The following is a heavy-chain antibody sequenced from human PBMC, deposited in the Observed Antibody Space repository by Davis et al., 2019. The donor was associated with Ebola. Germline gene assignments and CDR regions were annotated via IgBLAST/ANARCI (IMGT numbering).Heavy chain of an antibody. CDR3: ARGNRSWYSSSWVTFDY. D-gene: IGHD6-13*01. CDR1: GGSISSYY. Sequence: PSETLSLTCTVSGGSISSYYWSWIRQPPGKGLEWIGYIYYSGSTNYNPSLKSRVTISVDTSKNQFSLKLSSVTAADTAVYYCARGNRSWYSSSWVTFDYWGQGTLVTVSS. J-gene: IGHJ4*02. V-gene: IGHV4-59*01. CDR2: IYYSGST.